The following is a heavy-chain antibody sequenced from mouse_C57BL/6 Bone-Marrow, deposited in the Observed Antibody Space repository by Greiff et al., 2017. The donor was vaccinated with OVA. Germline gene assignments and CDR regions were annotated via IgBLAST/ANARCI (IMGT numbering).Heavy chain of an antibody. CDR2: IHPNSGST. J-gene: IGHJ1*03. D-gene: IGHD1-1*01. V-gene: IGHV1-64*01. CDR1: GYTFTSYW. Sequence: QVQLQQPGAELVKPGASVKLSCKASGYTFTSYWMHWVKQRPGQGLEWIGMIHPNSGSTNYNEKFKSKATLTVDKSSSTAYMQLSSLTSEDSAVYYCARVGSRSSRSYWYFDVWGTGTTVTVSS. CDR3: ARVGSRSSRSYWYFDV.